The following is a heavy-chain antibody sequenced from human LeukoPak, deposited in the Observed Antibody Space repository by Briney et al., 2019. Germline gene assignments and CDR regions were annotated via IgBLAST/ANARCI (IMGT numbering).Heavy chain of an antibody. CDR2: IYYNGYT. Sequence: PSETLSLTCAVYGGSFSGYYWSWIRQPPGKGLEWIGYIYYNGYTDYNPSLKSRVTISVDTSKNQLSLHMSSVTASDSAIYYCARHRRNLNEDRFREGEPNFDYWGQGTLVTVSS. CDR1: GGSFSGYY. J-gene: IGHJ4*02. CDR3: ARHRRNLNEDRFREGEPNFDY. V-gene: IGHV4-59*08. D-gene: IGHD1-14*01.